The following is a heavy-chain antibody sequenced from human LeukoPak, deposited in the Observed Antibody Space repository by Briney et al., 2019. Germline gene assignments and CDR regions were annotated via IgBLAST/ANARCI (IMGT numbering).Heavy chain of an antibody. V-gene: IGHV3-21*01. CDR1: RFNLSSYT. CDR2: FSASGNHI. D-gene: IGHD2-2*01. CDR3: ARGRGPYPGYYLDY. Sequence: GGSLRLSCAASRFNLSSYTMNWVRPAPGKGLEWVSSFSASGNHIYYADSVKGRFTISGDSAKNSLYLQMNSLRADDAAVYYCARGRGPYPGYYLDYWGQGTLVTVSS. J-gene: IGHJ4*02.